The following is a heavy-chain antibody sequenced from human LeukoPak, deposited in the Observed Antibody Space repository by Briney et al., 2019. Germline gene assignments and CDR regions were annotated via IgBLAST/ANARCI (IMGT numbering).Heavy chain of an antibody. CDR1: GFSFSSYT. CDR3: ARDPLYYGSGSFDY. V-gene: IGHV3-21*01. CDR2: ISSSTNYI. D-gene: IGHD3-10*01. J-gene: IGHJ4*02. Sequence: GGSLRLSCAASGFSFSSYTMNWVRQAPGKGLEWVSSISSSTNYIYYADSVKGRFTISRDNSKNTLYLLMNSLRTEDTAVYYCARDPLYYGSGSFDYWGQGTLVTVSS.